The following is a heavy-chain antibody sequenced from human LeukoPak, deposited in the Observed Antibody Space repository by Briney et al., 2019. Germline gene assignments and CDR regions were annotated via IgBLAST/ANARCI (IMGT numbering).Heavy chain of an antibody. CDR3: ARAGYSSGPGGAFDI. J-gene: IGHJ3*02. CDR1: GGSISSGSYY. Sequence: SQTLSLTCTVSGGSISSGSYYWSWIRQPAGKGLEWIGRIYTSGSTNYNPSLKSRVTISVDTSKNQFSLKLSSVTAADTAVYYCARAGYSSGPGGAFDIWGQGTMVTVSS. CDR2: IYTSGST. V-gene: IGHV4-61*02. D-gene: IGHD6-19*01.